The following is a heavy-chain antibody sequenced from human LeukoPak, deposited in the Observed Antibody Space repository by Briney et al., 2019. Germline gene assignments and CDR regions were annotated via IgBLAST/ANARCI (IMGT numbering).Heavy chain of an antibody. Sequence: SETLSLTCTVSGDSISTSNYYWRWIRQSPGKGLEWLGSIYYNGITHYNPSLKRRVTIYVDTSRNQFSLHVFSVTAADTAVFYCARSDYYDYRQIDFWGQGTLVTVSS. J-gene: IGHJ4*02. CDR3: ARSDYYDYRQIDF. CDR1: GDSISTSNYY. D-gene: IGHD3-22*01. CDR2: IYYNGIT. V-gene: IGHV4-39*01.